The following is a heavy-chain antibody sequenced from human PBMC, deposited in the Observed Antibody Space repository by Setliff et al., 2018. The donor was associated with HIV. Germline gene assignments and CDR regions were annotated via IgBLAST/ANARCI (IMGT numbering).Heavy chain of an antibody. CDR1: GFIFSSYE. CDR3: AMSPYSSGLFDY. CDR2: IRNDGSDK. D-gene: IGHD6-19*01. V-gene: IGHV3-30*02. J-gene: IGHJ4*02. Sequence: PGGSLRLSCAASGFIFSSYEMNWVRQAPGKGLEWVAFIRNDGSDKHYVESVKGRFTISRDNSKKTLYLQMNRLRAEDTAVYYCAMSPYSSGLFDYWGQGTLVTVSS.